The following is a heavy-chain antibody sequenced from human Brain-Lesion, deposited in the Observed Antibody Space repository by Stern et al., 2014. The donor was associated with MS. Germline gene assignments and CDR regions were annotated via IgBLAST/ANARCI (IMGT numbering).Heavy chain of an antibody. CDR1: GYTLTELS. V-gene: IGHV1-24*01. CDR3: ATLSPGAGGNYYRHFDY. D-gene: IGHD1-26*01. CDR2: FDPKDGET. Sequence: QVPLVQSGAEVKKPGASVKVSCKVSGYTLTELSMHWVRQAPRKGLEWMGGFDPKDGETIYAQKFQGRVTMTEDTSTDTAYMELSSLRSEDTAVYYCATLSPGAGGNYYRHFDYWGQGTLVTVSS. J-gene: IGHJ4*02.